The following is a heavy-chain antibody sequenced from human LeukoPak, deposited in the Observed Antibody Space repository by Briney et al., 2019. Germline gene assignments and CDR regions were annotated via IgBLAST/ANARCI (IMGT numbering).Heavy chain of an antibody. J-gene: IGHJ5*02. CDR3: ARHAFIAAEHWFDP. V-gene: IGHV4-39*01. Sequence: ASETLSLTCTVSGGSISSSSYYWGWIRQPPGKGLEWIGSIYYSGSTYYNPSLKSRDTISVDTSKNQFSLKLSSVTAADTAVYYCARHAFIAAEHWFDPWGQGTLVTVSS. D-gene: IGHD6-13*01. CDR1: GGSISSSSYY. CDR2: IYYSGST.